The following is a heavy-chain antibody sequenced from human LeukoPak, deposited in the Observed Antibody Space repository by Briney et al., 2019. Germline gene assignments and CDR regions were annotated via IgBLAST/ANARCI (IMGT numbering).Heavy chain of an antibody. D-gene: IGHD4-17*01. Sequence: ASVKVSCKASGYTFIGYYIHWVRQAPGQGLEWMGWINPNSGGTNYAQKFQGRVTMTRDTSISTAYMELSRLRSDDTAVYYCARVPDDYGDYYYYGMDVWGQGTTVTVSS. CDR2: INPNSGGT. J-gene: IGHJ6*02. V-gene: IGHV1-2*02. CDR1: GYTFIGYY. CDR3: ARVPDDYGDYYYYGMDV.